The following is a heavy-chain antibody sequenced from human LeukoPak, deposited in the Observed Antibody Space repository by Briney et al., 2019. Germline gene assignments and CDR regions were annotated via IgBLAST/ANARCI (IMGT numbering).Heavy chain of an antibody. Sequence: ASVKVSCKASGYTFSHYTFTNYGLSWVRQAPGQGLEWMGWISTYKSHTNYAQKFQGRVTMTEDTSTDTAYMELSSLRSEDTAVYYCATLNYDSSGYYPGGEVYFDYWGQGTLVTVSS. CDR3: ATLNYDSSGYYPGGEVYFDY. CDR2: ISTYKSHT. J-gene: IGHJ4*02. D-gene: IGHD3-22*01. V-gene: IGHV1-18*01. CDR1: GYTFSHYTFTNYG.